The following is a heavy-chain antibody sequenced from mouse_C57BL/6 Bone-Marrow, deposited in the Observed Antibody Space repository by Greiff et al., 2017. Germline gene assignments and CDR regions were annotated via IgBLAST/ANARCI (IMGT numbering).Heavy chain of an antibody. CDR2: IDPSDSET. J-gene: IGHJ2*01. Sequence: QVQLQQPGAELVRPGSSVKLSCKASGYTFTSYWMHWVKQRPIQGLEWIGNIDPSDSETHYNQKFKDKATLTVDKSSSTAYMQLSSLTSADSAVYYCARSYGSSYIDYWGQGTTLTVSS. V-gene: IGHV1-52*01. D-gene: IGHD1-1*01. CDR3: ARSYGSSYIDY. CDR1: GYTFTSYW.